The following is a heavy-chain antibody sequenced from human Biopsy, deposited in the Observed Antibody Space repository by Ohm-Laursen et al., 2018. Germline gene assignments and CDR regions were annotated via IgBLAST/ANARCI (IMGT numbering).Heavy chain of an antibody. CDR1: GESSSGYF. CDR3: ARGSGYFKLDV. D-gene: IGHD5-12*01. V-gene: IGHV4-34*01. CDR2: INQSGST. Sequence: PSDTLSLTCSVTGESSSGYFWNWIRQPPGKGLEWIGEINQSGSTKYNPSLKRRATLSADSSNSQFSLRLTSVTAADTAIYYCARGSGYFKLDVWGQGTTGTVAS. J-gene: IGHJ6*02.